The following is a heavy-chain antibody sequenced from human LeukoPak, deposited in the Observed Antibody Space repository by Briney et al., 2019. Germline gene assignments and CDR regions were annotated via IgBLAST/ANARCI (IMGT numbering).Heavy chain of an antibody. CDR3: ARDPQRRGYTYGSDF. CDR1: GGSISSGDYY. J-gene: IGHJ4*02. Sequence: SETLSLTCSVSGGSISSGDYYWNWFRQHPGNGLEWIGYIFYSGSTYYNPSLKSRLSIPIDTSANQFSLELTSVTAADTAVYYCARDPQRRGYTYGSDFWGQGILVTVSS. D-gene: IGHD5-18*01. V-gene: IGHV4-31*03. CDR2: IFYSGST.